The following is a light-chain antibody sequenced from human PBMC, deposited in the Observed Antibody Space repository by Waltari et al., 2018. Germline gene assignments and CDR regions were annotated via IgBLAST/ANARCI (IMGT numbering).Light chain of an antibody. CDR3: QSYDNDNVV. V-gene: IGLV6-57*03. Sequence: NFILTQTHSVSESPGKTVTIPCTRSSGSIGSSSVQWYQQRPGIAPTTVIYEDYQRPPGVPERFSGSIDSSSNSAYVTISGLKPEDEADYYCQSYDNDNVVFGGGTRLTVL. CDR1: SGSIGSSS. J-gene: IGLJ3*02. CDR2: EDY.